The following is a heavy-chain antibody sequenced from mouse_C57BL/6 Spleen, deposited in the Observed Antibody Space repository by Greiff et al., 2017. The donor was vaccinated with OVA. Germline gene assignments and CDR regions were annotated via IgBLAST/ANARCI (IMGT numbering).Heavy chain of an antibody. J-gene: IGHJ2*01. CDR3: AREGAYYGSSFDY. CDR1: GYTFTDYY. Sequence: VQLQQSGPELVKPGASVKISCKASGYTFTDYYMNWVKQSHGKSLEWIGDINPNNGGTSYNQKFKGKATLTVDKSSSTAYMELRSLTSEDSAVYYCAREGAYYGSSFDYWGQGTTLTVSS. D-gene: IGHD1-1*01. V-gene: IGHV1-26*01. CDR2: INPNNGGT.